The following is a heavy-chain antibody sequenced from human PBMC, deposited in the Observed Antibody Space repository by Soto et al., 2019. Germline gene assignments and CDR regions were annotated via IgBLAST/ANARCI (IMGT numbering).Heavy chain of an antibody. Sequence: GSLRLSCAASGFTFSSYGMHWVRQAPGKGLEWVAVISYDGSNKYYADSVKGRFTISRDNSKNTLYLQMNSLRAEDTAVYYCAKDDTAMVSYFDYWGQGTLVTVSS. D-gene: IGHD5-18*01. J-gene: IGHJ4*02. CDR1: GFTFSSYG. CDR3: AKDDTAMVSYFDY. V-gene: IGHV3-30*18. CDR2: ISYDGSNK.